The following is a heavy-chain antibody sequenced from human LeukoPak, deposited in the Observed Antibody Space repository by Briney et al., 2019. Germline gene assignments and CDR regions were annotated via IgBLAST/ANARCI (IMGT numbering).Heavy chain of an antibody. D-gene: IGHD1-1*01. CDR1: GFTFSSYW. Sequence: PGGSLRLSCAASGFTFSSYWMSWVRQAPGKGLEWVANIKQDGSEKYYVDSVKGRFTISRDNAKNSLYLQMNSLRAEDTAVYYCARVTPSVQLERRGHWFDPWGQGTLVTVSS. V-gene: IGHV3-7*03. CDR3: ARVTPSVQLERRGHWFDP. CDR2: IKQDGSEK. J-gene: IGHJ5*02.